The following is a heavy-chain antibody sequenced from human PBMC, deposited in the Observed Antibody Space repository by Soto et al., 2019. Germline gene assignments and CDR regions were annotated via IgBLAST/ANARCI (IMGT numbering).Heavy chain of an antibody. V-gene: IGHV3-30*03. J-gene: IGHJ4*02. CDR1: GFTFSSYG. Sequence: PGGSLRLSCAASGFTFSSYGMHWVRHAPGKGLEWVAVISYDGSNKYYADSVKGRFTISRDNSKNTLYLQMNSLRAEDTAVYYCASDRRGSSGYEFDYWGQGTLVTVSS. CDR2: ISYDGSNK. CDR3: ASDRRGSSGYEFDY. D-gene: IGHD3-22*01.